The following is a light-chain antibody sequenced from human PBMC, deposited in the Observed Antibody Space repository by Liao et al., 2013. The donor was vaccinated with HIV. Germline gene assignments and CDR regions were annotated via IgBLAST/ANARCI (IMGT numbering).Light chain of an antibody. J-gene: IGLJ2*01. CDR1: NIEDKS. V-gene: IGLV3-21*01. CDR3: QAWDSSTLVV. CDR2: QDT. Sequence: SYVLTQPPSVSVAPGKTASITCGGNNIEDKSVHWYQQKPGQVPVLVIYQDTKRPSGIPERFSGSNSGNTATLTISGTQGMDEADYYCQAWDSSTLVVFGGGTQLTVL.